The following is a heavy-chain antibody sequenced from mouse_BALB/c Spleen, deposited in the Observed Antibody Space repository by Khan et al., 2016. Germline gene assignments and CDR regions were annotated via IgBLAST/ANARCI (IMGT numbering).Heavy chain of an antibody. CDR1: GYTFTSYV. CDR2: INPYNDGS. J-gene: IGHJ2*01. Sequence: VQLQQSGPELVKPGASVKMSCKASGYTFTSYVMHWVKQKPGQGLEWIGYINPYNDGSKYNEKFNGKATLTSDKSSSTAYMELSSLTSEDSVVYYCARFPYYNYFDYWGQGTTLTVSS. D-gene: IGHD2-12*01. V-gene: IGHV1S136*01. CDR3: ARFPYYNYFDY.